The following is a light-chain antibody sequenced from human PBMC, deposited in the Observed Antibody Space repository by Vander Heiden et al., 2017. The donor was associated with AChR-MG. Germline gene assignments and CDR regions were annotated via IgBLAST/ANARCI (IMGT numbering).Light chain of an antibody. CDR3: MQGTHWPPIT. J-gene: IGKJ5*01. V-gene: IGKV2-30*02. CDR2: KVS. Sequence: DVVLTRPPLFLPETPGQPASISCRSGQSLVHNSGNTYVNWFQQRPGQSPRRLNYKVSNRDAGAPDRVSGSGSGSDFTLRISRVEAEDVGVYDCMQGTHWPPITFGQGTRLEIK. CDR1: QSLVHNSGNTY.